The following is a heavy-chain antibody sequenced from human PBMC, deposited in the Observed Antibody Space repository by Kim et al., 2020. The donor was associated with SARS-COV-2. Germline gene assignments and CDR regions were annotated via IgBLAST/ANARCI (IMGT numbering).Heavy chain of an antibody. CDR1: GFTFSSYS. V-gene: IGHV3-48*02. CDR2: ISSTSTTI. J-gene: IGHJ4*02. CDR3: ARVPYDSGTFDY. Sequence: GGSLRLSCAASGFTFSSYSMNWVRQAPGKGLEWISYISSTSTTIYYADSVKGRFTISRDNARNSLYLQMIDLRDEDTALYYCARVPYDSGTFDYWGQGT. D-gene: IGHD3-10*01.